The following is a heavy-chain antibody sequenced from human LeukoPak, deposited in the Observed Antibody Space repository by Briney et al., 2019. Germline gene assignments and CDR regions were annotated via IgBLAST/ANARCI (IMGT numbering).Heavy chain of an antibody. CDR2: IDPSSTYI. CDR3: AREVGQQLVLVYYYYGMDV. J-gene: IGHJ6*02. D-gene: IGHD6-13*01. V-gene: IGHV3-21*01. Sequence: GGSLRLSCAASGFTFRSYSMNWVRQAPGKGLEWVSAIDPSSTYIYYADSVKGRFTISRDNAKNSLYLQMNSLRAEDTAVYYCAREVGQQLVLVYYYYGMDVWGQGTTVTVSS. CDR1: GFTFRSYS.